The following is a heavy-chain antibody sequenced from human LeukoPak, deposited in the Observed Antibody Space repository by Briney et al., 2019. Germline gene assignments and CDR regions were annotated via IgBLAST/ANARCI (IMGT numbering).Heavy chain of an antibody. J-gene: IGHJ6*03. D-gene: IGHD2-15*01. CDR2: INPNNGGT. Sequence: GASVKVSCKSSGFTFTVYNIHWVQQAPGQGLEWMGWINPNNGGTNYAQKFQGRVTMTRDTSISTAYMELSRLRSDDTAVYSCARGLSGPYYYYMDVWGKGTTVTVSS. CDR1: GFTFTVYN. CDR3: ARGLSGPYYYYMDV. V-gene: IGHV1-2*02.